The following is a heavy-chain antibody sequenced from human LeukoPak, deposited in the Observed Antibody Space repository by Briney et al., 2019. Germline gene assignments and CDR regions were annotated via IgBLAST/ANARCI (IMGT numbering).Heavy chain of an antibody. J-gene: IGHJ4*02. CDR3: ARQSPGWCEIDY. CDR2: IYHTGST. Sequence: SETLSLTCTVSGDSIGTHFWTWIRQPPGKGLEWIGYIYHTGSTNFNSSLRSRVTMSLDTSKKQFSLSLTSVTAADTAVYYCARQSPGWCEIDYWGQGTPVTVSS. D-gene: IGHD6-19*01. V-gene: IGHV4-59*08. CDR1: GDSIGTHF.